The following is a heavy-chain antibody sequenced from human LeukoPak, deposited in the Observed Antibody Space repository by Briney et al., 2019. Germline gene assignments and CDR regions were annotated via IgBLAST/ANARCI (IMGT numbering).Heavy chain of an antibody. CDR2: IYYSGST. Sequence: SETLSLTCTVSGGSISSYYWSWIRQPPGKGLEWIGYIYYSGSTYYNPSLKSRVTISVDTSKNQFSLKLSSVTAADTAVYYCARAVTVGYDYDYWGQGTLVTVSS. V-gene: IGHV4-59*08. CDR1: GGSISSYY. CDR3: ARAVTVGYDYDY. D-gene: IGHD4-23*01. J-gene: IGHJ4*02.